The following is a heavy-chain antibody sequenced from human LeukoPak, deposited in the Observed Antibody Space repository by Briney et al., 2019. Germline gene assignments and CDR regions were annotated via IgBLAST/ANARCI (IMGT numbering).Heavy chain of an antibody. CDR3: ATSTGRYDSSGYYRVHAFDI. J-gene: IGHJ3*02. CDR2: ISAYNGNT. V-gene: IGHV1-18*01. D-gene: IGHD3-22*01. Sequence: GASVKVSCKASGYTFTSYGIGWVRQAPGQGLEWMGWISAYNGNTNYAQKLQGRVTMTTDTSTNTAYMELRSLRSDDTAVYYCATSTGRYDSSGYYRVHAFDIWGQGTMVTVSS. CDR1: GYTFTSYG.